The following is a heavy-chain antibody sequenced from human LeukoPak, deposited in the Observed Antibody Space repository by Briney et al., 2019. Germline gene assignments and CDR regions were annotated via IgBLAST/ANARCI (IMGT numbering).Heavy chain of an antibody. J-gene: IGHJ5*02. D-gene: IGHD3-22*01. CDR1: GRSLSSYC. Sequence: PSETLSLTCTVSGRSLSSYCWSWVRQPAGKGLEWDGRIYTSGSTNYKPSLKSRVTMSVDTSKNQFSLKLSSVTAADTAVYYCARDSRQYYYDSSGYYYDYNWFDPWGQGTLVTVSS. CDR3: ARDSRQYYYDSSGYYYDYNWFDP. V-gene: IGHV4-4*07. CDR2: IYTSGST.